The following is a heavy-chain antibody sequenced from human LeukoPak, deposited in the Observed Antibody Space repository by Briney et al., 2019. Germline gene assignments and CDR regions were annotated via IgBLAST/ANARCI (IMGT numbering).Heavy chain of an antibody. D-gene: IGHD4-11*01. CDR3: ARGNPTVTTYGFWWLDP. V-gene: IGHV4-34*01. CDR1: GGSFSGYY. CDR2: INHSGST. J-gene: IGHJ5*02. Sequence: PSETLSLTCAVYGGSFSGYYWSWIRQPPGKGLEWIGEINHSGSTNYNPSLKSRVTISVDTSKNQFSLKLSSVTAADTAVYYCARGNPTVTTYGFWWLDPWGQGTLVTVSS.